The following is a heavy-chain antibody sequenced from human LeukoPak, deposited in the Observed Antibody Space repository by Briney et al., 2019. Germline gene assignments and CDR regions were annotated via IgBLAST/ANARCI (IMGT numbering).Heavy chain of an antibody. CDR3: ARFPTRFLLFGDSGFDY. CDR2: IYYSGST. Sequence: PSETLSLTCTVSGGSISSYYWSWIRQPPGKGLEWIGYIYYSGSTNYNPSLKSRVTISVDTSKNQFSLKLSSVTAADTAVYYCARFPTRFLLFGDSGFDYWGQGTLVTVSS. V-gene: IGHV4-59*01. CDR1: GGSISSYY. D-gene: IGHD3-10*01. J-gene: IGHJ4*02.